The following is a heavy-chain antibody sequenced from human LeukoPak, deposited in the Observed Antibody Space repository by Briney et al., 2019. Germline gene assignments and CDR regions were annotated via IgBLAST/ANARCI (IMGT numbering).Heavy chain of an antibody. D-gene: IGHD2/OR15-2a*01. J-gene: IGHJ4*02. CDR3: AREHFDFDY. V-gene: IGHV3-23*01. CDR1: GFTFSDYG. Sequence: GGSLRLSCAACGFTFSDYGMSWVRQAQGKGREWGTEITGSGISTYYADSVQGRFTISRDNSKNSLYLQMNRLRAEDTAVYYCAREHFDFDYWGQGTLVTVSS. CDR2: ITGSGIST.